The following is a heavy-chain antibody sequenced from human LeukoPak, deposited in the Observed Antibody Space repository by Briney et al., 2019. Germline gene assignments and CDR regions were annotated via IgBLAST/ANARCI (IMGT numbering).Heavy chain of an antibody. CDR1: GYSFTTYW. Sequence: GESLKISCKASGYSFTTYWIGWVRQMPGKGLEWMGIIYSGDSDTRYSPSFHGQVTISADKSISTAYLQWSSLKASDTAMYYCARLPSPYSYSWFDYWGQGTLVTVSS. D-gene: IGHD5-18*01. V-gene: IGHV5-51*01. CDR2: IYSGDSDT. J-gene: IGHJ4*02. CDR3: ARLPSPYSYSWFDY.